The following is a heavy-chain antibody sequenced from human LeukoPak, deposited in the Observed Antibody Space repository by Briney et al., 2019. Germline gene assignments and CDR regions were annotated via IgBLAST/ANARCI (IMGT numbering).Heavy chain of an antibody. D-gene: IGHD3-22*01. Sequence: GGSLRLSCAASGLTFSSYGMHWVRQAPGKGLEWMAVISYDGSNKYYADSVKGRFTISRDNSKNTLYLHMSNLRAEDTAVYFCVYYDSSGYYYGRLRYWGQGTPVSVSS. V-gene: IGHV3-30*03. CDR2: ISYDGSNK. CDR1: GLTFSSYG. J-gene: IGHJ4*02. CDR3: VYYDSSGYYYGRLRY.